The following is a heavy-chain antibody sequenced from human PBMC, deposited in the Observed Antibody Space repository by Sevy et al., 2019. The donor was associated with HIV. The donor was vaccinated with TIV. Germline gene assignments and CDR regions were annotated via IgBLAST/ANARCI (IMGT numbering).Heavy chain of an antibody. CDR3: ARVIITRVRGVTKGGFDP. J-gene: IGHJ5*02. Sequence: SETLSLTCAVYGGSFSGYYWSWIRQPPGKGLEWIGEINHSGSTNYNPSLKSRVTISIDTSKNQFSLKLSSVTAADTAVYYCARVIITRVRGVTKGGFDPWGQGTLVTVSS. CDR1: GGSFSGYY. V-gene: IGHV4-34*01. CDR2: INHSGST. D-gene: IGHD3-10*01.